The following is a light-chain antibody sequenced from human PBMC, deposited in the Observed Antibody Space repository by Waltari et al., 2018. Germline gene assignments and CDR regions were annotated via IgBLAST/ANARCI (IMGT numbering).Light chain of an antibody. CDR1: SSDVGGYNY. V-gene: IGLV2-14*03. Sequence: QSAPTQPPSVSGSPGQPVTISCTGTSSDVGGYNYVSWYQHHPGKAPKLMIFGVSNRPSGVSDRFSGSKSGNTASLTISGLQAEDEADYYCCSYTTSYTYIFGAGTRLTVL. CDR2: GVS. CDR3: CSYTTSYTYI. J-gene: IGLJ1*01.